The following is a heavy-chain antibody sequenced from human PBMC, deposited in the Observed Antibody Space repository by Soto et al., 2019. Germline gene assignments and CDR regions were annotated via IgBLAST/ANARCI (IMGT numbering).Heavy chain of an antibody. CDR3: ARRLRQSGNSWDSGAFAI. D-gene: IGHD1-1*01. J-gene: IGHJ3*02. CDR1: GVSLSTSGVG. V-gene: IGHV2-5*02. Sequence: QITLQESAPVLVRPTETLTLTCTYSGVSLSTSGVGVGWVRQSPGKALEWLAVIYWDDDKRYMPSLQNRLTISKDTSRNQVVLAMAHMLPMDTGTYYCARRLRQSGNSWDSGAFAIWGHGTVVAVS. CDR2: IYWDDDK.